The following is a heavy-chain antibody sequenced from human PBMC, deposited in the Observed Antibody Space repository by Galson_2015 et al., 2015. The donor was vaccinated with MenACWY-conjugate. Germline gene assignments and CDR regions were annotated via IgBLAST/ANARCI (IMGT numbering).Heavy chain of an antibody. D-gene: IGHD3-22*01. CDR3: ARGTINYYDKSGYYMYYFDY. V-gene: IGHV1-18*01. CDR1: GYTFNTHG. J-gene: IGHJ4*02. CDR2: ISAYNGNT. Sequence: SVKVSCKASGYTFNTHGISWVRQAPGQGLEWMGWISAYNGNTNYAQKIQGRLTMTTDTSTSTAYMELRSLRSDDTAVYYCARGTINYYDKSGYYMYYFDYWGQGTLVAVSS.